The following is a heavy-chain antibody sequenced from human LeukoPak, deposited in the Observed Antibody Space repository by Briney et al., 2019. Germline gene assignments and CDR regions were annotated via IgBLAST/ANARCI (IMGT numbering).Heavy chain of an antibody. V-gene: IGHV4-39*07. Sequence: PSETLSLTCTVSGGSISSSSYYWGWIRQPPGKGLEWIGEINHSGGTDYVPSLKSRVTISIDTSKDLLSLKMTSVTAADTAVYYCARGPFTVTRDFWGPGTLVIVSS. CDR3: ARGPFTVTRDF. D-gene: IGHD4-17*01. CDR1: GGSISSSSYY. CDR2: INHSGGT. J-gene: IGHJ4*02.